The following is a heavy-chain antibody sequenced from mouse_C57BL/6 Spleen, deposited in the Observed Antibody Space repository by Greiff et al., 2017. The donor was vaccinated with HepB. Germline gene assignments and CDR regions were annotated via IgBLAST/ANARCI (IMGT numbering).Heavy chain of an antibody. Sequence: EVQLVESGGGLVQPKGSLKLSCAASGFSFNTYAMNWVRQAPGKGLEWVARIRSKSNNYATYYADSVKDRFTISRDDSESMLYLQMNNLKTEDTAMYYCVRQETARDAMDYWGQGTSVTVSS. CDR2: IRSKSNNYAT. CDR3: VRQETARDAMDY. CDR1: GFSFNTYA. V-gene: IGHV10-1*01. J-gene: IGHJ4*01. D-gene: IGHD3-2*01.